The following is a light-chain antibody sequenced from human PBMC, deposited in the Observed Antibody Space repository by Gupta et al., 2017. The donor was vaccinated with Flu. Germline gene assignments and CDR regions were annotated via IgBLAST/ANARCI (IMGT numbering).Light chain of an antibody. V-gene: IGKV2-28*01. J-gene: IGKJ1*01. CDR3: MQTLQSPVA. CDR2: LAS. CDR1: SLLHSNGYNY. Sequence: SLLHSNGYNYLDWYVQKPGQSPQLLIYLASNRASGVPDRFIARGSGTDFTLTIRRAEAEDVGVYYCMQTLQSPVAFGQGPKVEIK.